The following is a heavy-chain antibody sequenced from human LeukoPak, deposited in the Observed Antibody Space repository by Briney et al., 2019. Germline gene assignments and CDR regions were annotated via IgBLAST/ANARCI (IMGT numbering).Heavy chain of an antibody. CDR3: AKELYYYDSSGYSAFDY. D-gene: IGHD3-22*01. J-gene: IGHJ4*02. CDR1: GFTFSSYG. Sequence: GGSLRLSCAASGFTFSSYGMHWFRQAPGKGLEWVAFIRHDGSNKYYADSVKGRFTISRDNSKNTLYLQMNSLRAEDTAVYYCAKELYYYDSSGYSAFDYWGQGTLVTVSS. CDR2: IRHDGSNK. V-gene: IGHV3-30*02.